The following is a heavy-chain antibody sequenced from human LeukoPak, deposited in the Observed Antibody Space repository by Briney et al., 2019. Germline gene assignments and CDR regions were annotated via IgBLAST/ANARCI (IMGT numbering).Heavy chain of an antibody. CDR2: LSYDGSIR. V-gene: IGHV3-30-3*01. CDR3: ARDLVAGSPDYFGY. CDR1: GFTFSSPP. J-gene: IGHJ4*02. D-gene: IGHD6-19*01. Sequence: GGSLRLSCAASGFTFSSPPMHWLRQAPGQGLEWVAVLSYDGSIRSYADSVKGRFTISRDTSKNTLYLQMNSLRAEDTAVYYCARDLVAGSPDYFGYWGQGTLVTVSS.